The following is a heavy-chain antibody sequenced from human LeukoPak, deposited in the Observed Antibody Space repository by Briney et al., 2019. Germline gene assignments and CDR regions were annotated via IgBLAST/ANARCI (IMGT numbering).Heavy chain of an antibody. Sequence: PSETLSLTCTVSGDSISSYYWSWIRQPPGKGLEWIGYVYYSGSTNYKPSLRSRVTISVDTSKNQFSLKLISVTAADTAVYYCARATRDYYGSGTYYMDVWGTGTTVTVSS. CDR3: ARATRDYYGSGTYYMDV. D-gene: IGHD3-10*01. V-gene: IGHV4-59*01. CDR2: VYYSGST. J-gene: IGHJ6*03. CDR1: GDSISSYY.